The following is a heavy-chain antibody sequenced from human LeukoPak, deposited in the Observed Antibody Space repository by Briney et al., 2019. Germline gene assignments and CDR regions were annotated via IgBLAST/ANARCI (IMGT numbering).Heavy chain of an antibody. V-gene: IGHV3-23*01. Sequence: PGGSLRLAWAASGFPFAHYAMGWVRQAPGEGREWVATNIGSGDDTYYADSVKGRFTISRDNSKSSLYLQMIGLGADDTAVYYCTRFRGQPTTVTQDWGQGTLVTVSS. D-gene: IGHD4-17*01. J-gene: IGHJ4*02. CDR2: NIGSGDDT. CDR3: TRFRGQPTTVTQD. CDR1: GFPFAHYA.